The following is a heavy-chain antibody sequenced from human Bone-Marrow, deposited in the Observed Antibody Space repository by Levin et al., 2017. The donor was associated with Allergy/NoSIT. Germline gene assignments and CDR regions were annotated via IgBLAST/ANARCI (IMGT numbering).Heavy chain of an antibody. CDR2: ISGSGSST. CDR1: GFNFKNFA. CDR3: AKDLYFAGAMGTACDY. Sequence: GGSLRLSCAASGFNFKNFAMNWVRQAPGRGLEWVSTISGSGSSTYYADSVKGRFTISRDDSKNTVSLQMDSLKAEDTALYYCAKDLYFAGAMGTACDYWGQGTLVTVSS. D-gene: IGHD5-18*01. V-gene: IGHV3-23*01. J-gene: IGHJ4*02.